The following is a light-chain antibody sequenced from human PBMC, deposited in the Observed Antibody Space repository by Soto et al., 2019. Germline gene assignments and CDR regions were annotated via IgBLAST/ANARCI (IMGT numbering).Light chain of an antibody. Sequence: DIQMTQSPSSLSASVGDRVTITCRASQGISTYLNWYQQKPGKAPKLLIYAASSLQSGVPSRFSGSGSGPDFTLTISSLQPEDFATYYCQQSYSAPQTFGQGTKVDI. V-gene: IGKV1-39*01. J-gene: IGKJ1*01. CDR3: QQSYSAPQT. CDR1: QGISTY. CDR2: AAS.